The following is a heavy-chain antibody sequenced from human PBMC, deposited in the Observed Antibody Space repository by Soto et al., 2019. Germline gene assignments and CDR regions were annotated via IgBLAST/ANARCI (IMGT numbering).Heavy chain of an antibody. D-gene: IGHD3-10*01. V-gene: IGHV1-18*01. J-gene: IGHJ5*02. Sequence: ASVKVSCKASGYTFTSYGISWVRQAPGQGLEWMGWISAYNGNTNYAQKLQGRVTMTTDTSTSTAYMELRSLRSDDTAVYYCAGDLLEESNLGLGAVGSGIYNWFDPWGQGTLVTVSS. CDR1: GYTFTSYG. CDR2: ISAYNGNT. CDR3: AGDLLEESNLGLGAVGSGIYNWFDP.